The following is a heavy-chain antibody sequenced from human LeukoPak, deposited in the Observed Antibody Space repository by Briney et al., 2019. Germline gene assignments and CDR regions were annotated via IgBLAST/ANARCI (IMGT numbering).Heavy chain of an antibody. V-gene: IGHV1-46*01. Sequence: ASVKVSCKASGYTFGTHWMHWVRQAPGQGLEWMAIINPSGDVRSYAQKFQGRVTVTRDMSTRTVYMELSDLRPEDTAVYYCARGFCDTYYYGSGSYCPFDYWGQGTLVTVSS. CDR3: ARGFCDTYYYGSGSYCPFDY. D-gene: IGHD3-10*01. J-gene: IGHJ4*02. CDR2: INPSGDVR. CDR1: GYTFGTHW.